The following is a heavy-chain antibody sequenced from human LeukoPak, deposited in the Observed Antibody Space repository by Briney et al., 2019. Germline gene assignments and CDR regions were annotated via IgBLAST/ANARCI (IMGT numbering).Heavy chain of an antibody. V-gene: IGHV3-7*01. CDR1: GLTFSRDW. J-gene: IGHJ5*02. D-gene: IGHD6-6*01. Sequence: GGPLRLSCEASGLTFSRDWMGWVRQAPGKGLEGVANIRQDGGETYYGDSVKGRFTISRDNSKNTLYLQMNRLRAEDTAVYYCARGGDGDTYSSYWFDPWGQGTLVTVSS. CDR2: IRQDGGET. CDR3: ARGGDGDTYSSYWFDP.